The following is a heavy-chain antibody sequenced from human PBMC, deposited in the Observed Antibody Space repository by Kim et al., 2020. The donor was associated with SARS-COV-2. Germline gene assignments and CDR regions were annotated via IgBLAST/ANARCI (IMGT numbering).Heavy chain of an antibody. D-gene: IGHD3-3*01. V-gene: IGHV3-9*01. CDR2: ISWNSGSI. Sequence: GGSLRLSCAASGFTFDDYAMHWVRQAPGKGLEWVSGISWNSGSIGYADSVKGRFTISRDNAKNSLYLQMNSLRAEDTALYYCAGGVAVYYYYGMDVWGQGTTVTVSS. J-gene: IGHJ6*02. CDR1: GFTFDDYA. CDR3: AGGVAVYYYYGMDV.